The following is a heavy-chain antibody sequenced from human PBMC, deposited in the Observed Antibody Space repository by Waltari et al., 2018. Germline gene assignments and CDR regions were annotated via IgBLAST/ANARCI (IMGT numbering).Heavy chain of an antibody. J-gene: IGHJ4*02. CDR1: AFIFSGSA. D-gene: IGHD3-16*01. CDR2: ISSKANSFAT. Sequence: EVQLVESGRRLVPPRGPLTLSPPAPAFIFSGSATHWVRQASGKGLEWVGRISSKANSFATHYGASVKGRFTISRDDSRNTAYLQMNSLGTEDTAVYYCTRSTSWGSDFWGQGALVTVSS. CDR3: TRSTSWGSDF. V-gene: IGHV3-73*01.